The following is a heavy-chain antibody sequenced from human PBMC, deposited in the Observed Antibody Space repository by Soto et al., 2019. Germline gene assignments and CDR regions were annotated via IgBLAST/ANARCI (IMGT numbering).Heavy chain of an antibody. CDR1: GFIFSNSG. V-gene: IGHV3-33*01. Sequence: GGSLRLSCATSGFIFSNSGMHWVRQAPGKGLEWVAVIWYDGTDRYYEDSVKGRFTISRDNSKNTLYLQMNSLRAEDTAVYYCARDFGAGVGELFPDHWGQGTLVTVSS. J-gene: IGHJ4*02. D-gene: IGHD3-10*01. CDR2: IWYDGTDR. CDR3: ARDFGAGVGELFPDH.